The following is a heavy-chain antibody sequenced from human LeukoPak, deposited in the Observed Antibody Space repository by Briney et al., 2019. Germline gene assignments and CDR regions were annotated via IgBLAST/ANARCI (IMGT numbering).Heavy chain of an antibody. CDR3: ARGGESSGYYYADY. V-gene: IGHV3-66*01. CDR1: GFPMVLHG. Sequence: GGSLSLSYGLSGFPMVLHGMNWVRQAPGKGLEWVSVIFSGGSTYYADSVKGRFTISRDDSKNTVYLQMNSLRAEDTSVYFCARGGESSGYYYADYWGQGTLVTVSS. D-gene: IGHD3-22*01. CDR2: IFSGGST. J-gene: IGHJ4*02.